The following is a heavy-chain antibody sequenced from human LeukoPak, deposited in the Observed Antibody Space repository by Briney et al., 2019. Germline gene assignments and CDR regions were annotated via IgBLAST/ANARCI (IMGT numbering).Heavy chain of an antibody. CDR3: VMGYCSGGSCATGYFQH. CDR1: GGTFSSYA. CDR2: IIPIFGTA. J-gene: IGHJ1*01. Sequence: GASVKVSCKASGGTFSSYAISWVRQAPGQGLEWMGGIIPIFGTANYAQKFQGRVTITADESTSTAYMELSSLRSEDTAVYYCVMGYCSGGSCATGYFQHWGQDTLVTVSS. V-gene: IGHV1-69*13. D-gene: IGHD2-15*01.